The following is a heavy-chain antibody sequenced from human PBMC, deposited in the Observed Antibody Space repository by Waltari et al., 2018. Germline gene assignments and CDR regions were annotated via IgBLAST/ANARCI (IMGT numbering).Heavy chain of an antibody. CDR1: GFTFSSYA. CDR3: ASLGGAGNLDY. CDR2: ISYDGSNK. D-gene: IGHD6-13*01. Sequence: QVQLLASGGGVVQPGSSLRLSCAASGFTFSSYAMHWVRQAPGKGLEWVAVISYDGSNKYYADSVKGRFTISRDNSKNTLYLQMNSLRAEDTAVYYCASLGGAGNLDYWGQGTLVTVSS. J-gene: IGHJ4*02. V-gene: IGHV3-30-3*01.